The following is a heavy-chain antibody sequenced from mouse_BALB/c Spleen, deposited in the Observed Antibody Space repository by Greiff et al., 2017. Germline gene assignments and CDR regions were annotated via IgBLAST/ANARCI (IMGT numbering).Heavy chain of an antibody. V-gene: IGHV2-2*02. CDR2: IWSGGST. D-gene: IGHD2-3*01. CDR3: ARNGDGYSAWFAY. CDR1: GFSLTSYG. J-gene: IGHJ3*01. Sequence: VKVVESGPGLVQPSQSLSITCTVSGFSLTSYGVHWVRQSPGKGLEWLGVIWSGGSTDYNAAFISRLSISKDNSKSQVFFKMNSLQANDTAIYYCARNGDGYSAWFAYWGQGTLVTVSA.